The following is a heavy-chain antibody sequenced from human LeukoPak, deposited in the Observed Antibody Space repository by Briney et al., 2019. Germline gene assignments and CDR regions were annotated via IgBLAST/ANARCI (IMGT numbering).Heavy chain of an antibody. J-gene: IGHJ4*02. CDR1: GGSISSSTYY. CDR2: IYYSGST. D-gene: IGHD3-3*01. CDR3: TRETSLRYYDFWSGWDY. Sequence: SETLSLTCTVSGGSISSSTYYWGWIRQPPGKGLEWIGSIYYSGSTYYNPSLKSRVTISVDTSKNQFSLKLNSVTAADTAVYYCTRETSLRYYDFWSGWDYWGQGTLVTVSS. V-gene: IGHV4-39*02.